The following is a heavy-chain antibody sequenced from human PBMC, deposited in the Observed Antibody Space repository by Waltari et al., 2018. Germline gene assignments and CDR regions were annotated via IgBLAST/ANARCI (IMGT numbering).Heavy chain of an antibody. J-gene: IGHJ3*02. Sequence: VQLVQSGAEVKKPGSSVKVSCKASGGTFSSYDISRVRQAPGQGLEWMGGIIPIFGTANYAQKFHGIVTITADESTSTAYMELSSLRSEDTAVYYCATDYYDSSGDDAFDIWGQGTMVTVSS. CDR2: IIPIFGTA. CDR3: ATDYYDSSGDDAFDI. D-gene: IGHD3-22*01. CDR1: GGTFSSYD. V-gene: IGHV1-69*13.